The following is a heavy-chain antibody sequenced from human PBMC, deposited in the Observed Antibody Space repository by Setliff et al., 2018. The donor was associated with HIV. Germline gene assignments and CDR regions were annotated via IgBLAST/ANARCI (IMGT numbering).Heavy chain of an antibody. V-gene: IGHV5-51*01. CDR2: LYPGDSDV. CDR1: GYMFSSSW. D-gene: IGHD2-15*01. Sequence: AGESLKISCKGSGYMFSSSWIAWVRQMPGKGLEWMGILYPGDSDVRYSPSFQGQVTISGDKSISTAYLQWSSLKASDTGIYYCARLEEDGFNSDFYYMDVWGKGTTVTVSS. CDR3: ARLEEDGFNSDFYYMDV. J-gene: IGHJ6*03.